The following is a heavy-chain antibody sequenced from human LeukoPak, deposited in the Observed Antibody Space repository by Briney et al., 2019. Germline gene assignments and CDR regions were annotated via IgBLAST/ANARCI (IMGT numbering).Heavy chain of an antibody. Sequence: ASVKVSCKASGYTFTSYYMHWVRQAPGQGLEWMGIINPSGGSTSYAQKFQGRVTVTRDTSISTAYMQLSRLRSDDTAVYYCARGEGVNYRYSGFGYFNAVDYWGQGTLVTVSS. J-gene: IGHJ4*02. CDR3: ARGEGVNYRYSGFGYFNAVDY. CDR1: GYTFTSYY. CDR2: INPSGGST. V-gene: IGHV1-46*01. D-gene: IGHD3-16*02.